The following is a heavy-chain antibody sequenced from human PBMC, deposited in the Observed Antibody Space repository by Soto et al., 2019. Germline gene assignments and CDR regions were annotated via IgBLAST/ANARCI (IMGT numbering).Heavy chain of an antibody. V-gene: IGHV3-33*01. CDR2: IWYDGSNK. Sequence: QVQLVESGGGVVQPGRSLRLSCVASGFTFSNYGMHWVRQAPGKGPEWVAVIWYDGSNKDYADSVKGRFTISRDNSRNTLYLQMNSLRAEDTAVYDCASALETGDYWGQGTLVTVSS. J-gene: IGHJ4*02. CDR3: ASALETGDY. CDR1: GFTFSNYG. D-gene: IGHD3-10*01.